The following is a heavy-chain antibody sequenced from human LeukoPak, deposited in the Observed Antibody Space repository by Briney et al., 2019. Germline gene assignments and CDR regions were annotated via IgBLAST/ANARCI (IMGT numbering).Heavy chain of an antibody. J-gene: IGHJ3*02. CDR1: GGSISSGGYY. CDR2: IYYSGST. V-gene: IGHV4-31*03. Sequence: SETLSLTCTVSGGSISSGGYYWSWIRQHPGKGLEWIGYIYYSGSTYYNLSLKSRVTISVDTSKNQFSLRLSSVTAADTAVYYCARNYPPPNTAWDAFDIWGQGTMVTVSS. CDR3: ARNYPPPNTAWDAFDI. D-gene: IGHD5-24*01.